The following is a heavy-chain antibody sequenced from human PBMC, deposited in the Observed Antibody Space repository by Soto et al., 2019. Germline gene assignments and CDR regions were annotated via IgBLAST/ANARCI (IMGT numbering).Heavy chain of an antibody. V-gene: IGHV3-30-3*01. CDR2: ISYDGNDK. Sequence: GGSLRLSCADSGFRFSSYVMHWVRQAPGKGLEWVAVISYDGNDKYYAESVEGRFTLSRDNSKNTLYLQMNSLRAEDTAVYYCARTFYFDRSGMDVWGQGTTVTVSS. CDR1: GFRFSSYV. J-gene: IGHJ6*02. CDR3: ARTFYFDRSGMDV. D-gene: IGHD3-22*01.